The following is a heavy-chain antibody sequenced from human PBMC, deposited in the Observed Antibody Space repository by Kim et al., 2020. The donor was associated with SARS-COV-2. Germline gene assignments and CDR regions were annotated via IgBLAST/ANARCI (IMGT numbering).Heavy chain of an antibody. CDR3: AKVKQQLISVIHLGANFDYWYFDL. CDR2: ISGSGGST. D-gene: IGHD6-13*01. CDR1: GFTFSSYA. V-gene: IGHV3-23*01. Sequence: GGSLRLSCAASGFTFSSYAMSWVRQAPGKGLEWVSAISGSGGSTYYADSVKGRFTISRDNSKNTLYLQMNSLRAEDTAVYYCAKVKQQLISVIHLGANFDYWYFDLWGRGTLVTVSS. J-gene: IGHJ2*01.